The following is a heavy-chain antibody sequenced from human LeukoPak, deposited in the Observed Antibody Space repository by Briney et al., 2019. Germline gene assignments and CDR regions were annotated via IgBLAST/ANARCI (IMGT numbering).Heavy chain of an antibody. CDR3: AKDPVPYYYDSSGIY. J-gene: IGHJ4*02. V-gene: IGHV3-21*01. D-gene: IGHD3-22*01. CDR2: ISTTSSYI. Sequence: GGSLRLSCAASGSTFSTESMNWVRQAPGKGLEWVASISTTSSYIYYADSVKGRFTISRDNAKNSLYLQMNSLRAEDTAIYYCAKDPVPYYYDSSGIYWGQGTLVTVSS. CDR1: GSTFSTES.